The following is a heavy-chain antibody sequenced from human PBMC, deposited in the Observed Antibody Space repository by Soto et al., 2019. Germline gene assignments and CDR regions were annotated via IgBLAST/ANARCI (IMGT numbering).Heavy chain of an antibody. V-gene: IGHV3-33*01. CDR3: ARDKGLLCFDNWFDP. CDR1: GFTFSSYG. D-gene: IGHD3-10*01. CDR2: IWYDGSNK. Sequence: QVQLVESGGGVVQPGRSLRLSCAASGFTFSSYGMHWVRQAPGKGLEWVAVIWYDGSNKYYADSVKGRFTISRDNSKNTLYLQMNSLRAEDTAVYYCARDKGLLCFDNWFDPWGQGTLVTVSS. J-gene: IGHJ5*02.